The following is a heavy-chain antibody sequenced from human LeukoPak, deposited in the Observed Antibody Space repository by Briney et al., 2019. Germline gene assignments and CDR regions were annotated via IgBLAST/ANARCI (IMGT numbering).Heavy chain of an antibody. CDR3: ARRAGDYSHPYDY. J-gene: IGHJ4*02. D-gene: IGHD3-22*01. CDR1: GLTVSSHC. CDR2: IYSGGNT. Sequence: PGGPLRLSCAASGLTVSSHCMSWVRQAPGKGLEWVSFIYSGGNTYYADSVKGRFTISRDNSKNTVHLQMNSLRAEDTAMYYCARRAGDYSHPYDYWGQGTLVTVSS. V-gene: IGHV3-53*01.